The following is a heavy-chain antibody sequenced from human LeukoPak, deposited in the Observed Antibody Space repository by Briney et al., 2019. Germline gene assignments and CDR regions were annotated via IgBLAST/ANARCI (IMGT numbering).Heavy chain of an antibody. V-gene: IGHV4-34*01. D-gene: IGHD1-26*01. J-gene: IGHJ4*02. Sequence: SETLSLTCAVYGGSFSGYYWSWIRQPPGQGLEWIGEINHSGSTNYNPSLKSRVTISVDTSKNQFSLKLSSVTAADTAVYYCARANSGSYPYGYWGQGTLVTVSS. CDR3: ARANSGSYPYGY. CDR1: GGSFSGYY. CDR2: INHSGST.